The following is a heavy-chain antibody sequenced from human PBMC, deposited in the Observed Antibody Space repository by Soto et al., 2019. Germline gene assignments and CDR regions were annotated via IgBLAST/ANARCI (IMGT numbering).Heavy chain of an antibody. CDR1: GITLGNYA. D-gene: IGHD6-19*01. Sequence: EAQLLESGGGLVQPGGSLRLACAASGITLGNYAMMWVRQGPGKGLEWVSAIRASGGNTHYADSVKGRLTISRDNSQNTVGLQMDSLRAEDTATYYCAKCKRRTSRWFNWFDPWGQGTLVIVSS. CDR2: IRASGGNT. V-gene: IGHV3-23*01. J-gene: IGHJ5*02. CDR3: AKCKRRTSRWFNWFDP.